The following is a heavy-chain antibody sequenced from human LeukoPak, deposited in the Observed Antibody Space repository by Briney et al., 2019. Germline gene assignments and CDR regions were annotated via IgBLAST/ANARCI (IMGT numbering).Heavy chain of an antibody. D-gene: IGHD3-16*01. CDR1: GYTFTTYA. Sequence: ASVKVSCKASGYTFTTYAMNRVRQAPGQGPEWMGWINTNTGNPTYAQGFTGRFVFSLDTSVSTAYLQISSLKAEDTAVYYCATGQSRGGFFFDYWGQGTLVTVSS. J-gene: IGHJ4*02. CDR3: ATGQSRGGFFFDY. CDR2: INTNTGNP. V-gene: IGHV7-4-1*02.